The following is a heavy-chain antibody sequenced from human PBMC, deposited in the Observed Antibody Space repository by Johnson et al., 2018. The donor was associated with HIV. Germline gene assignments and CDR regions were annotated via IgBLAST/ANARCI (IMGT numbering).Heavy chain of an antibody. Sequence: VQLVESGGGVVQPGRSLRLSCAASGFTFSSYPMHWVRQAPGKGLEWVAIISYDGGSKYYADSVKGRFTVSRDNSKKTLYLQINSLRPEDSAVYYWARLPGGYSRDDLDIWGQGTMVTVSS. CDR3: ARLPGGYSRDDLDI. CDR2: ISYDGGSK. V-gene: IGHV3-30*04. D-gene: IGHD5-18*01. CDR1: GFTFSSYP. J-gene: IGHJ3*02.